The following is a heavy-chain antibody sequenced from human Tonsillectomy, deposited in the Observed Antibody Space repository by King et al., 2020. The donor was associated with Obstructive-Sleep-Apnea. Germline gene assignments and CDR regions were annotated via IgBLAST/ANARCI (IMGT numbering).Heavy chain of an antibody. Sequence: VQLVESGGGVVQPGRSLRLSCAASGFTFSSYDMHWVREAPGKGLEWGTVISYDGSGRYYADSVKGRFTISRDNSKNTLYVQMNSLRGEDTAVYYCARDLIVTTGAFDYWGQGTRVTVSS. V-gene: IGHV3-30-3*01. CDR1: GFTFSSYD. CDR3: ARDLIVTTGAFDY. CDR2: ISYDGSGR. D-gene: IGHD5-12*01. J-gene: IGHJ4*02.